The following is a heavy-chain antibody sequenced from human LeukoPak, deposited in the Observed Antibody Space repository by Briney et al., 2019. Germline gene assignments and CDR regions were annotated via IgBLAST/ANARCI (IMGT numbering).Heavy chain of an antibody. CDR1: GFTFSNSA. D-gene: IGHD6-19*01. J-gene: IGHJ4*01. Sequence: GGSLRLSCAASGFTFSNSAMSWVRQAPGKGLEWVSTLSGSGITTYYADSVKGRFTISRDNSKNTLYLQMNSLRAEDTAVYYCAKGVYSSGWSYFDYWGHGTLVTVSS. CDR3: AKGVYSSGWSYFDY. V-gene: IGHV3-23*01. CDR2: LSGSGITT.